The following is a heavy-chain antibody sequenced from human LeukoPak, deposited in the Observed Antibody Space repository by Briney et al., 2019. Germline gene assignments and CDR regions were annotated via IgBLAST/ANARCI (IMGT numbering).Heavy chain of an antibody. D-gene: IGHD3-22*01. J-gene: IGHJ4*02. CDR2: VDPEDGET. CDR1: GYTFTDYY. V-gene: IGHV1-69-2*01. Sequence: ASVKVSCKVSGYTFTDYYMHWVQQARGKGLEWMGLVDPEDGETIYAEKFQGRVTITADTSTDTAYMELSSLRSEDTAVYYCATDPRYYCDSSGHFDYWGQGTLVTVSS. CDR3: ATDPRYYCDSSGHFDY.